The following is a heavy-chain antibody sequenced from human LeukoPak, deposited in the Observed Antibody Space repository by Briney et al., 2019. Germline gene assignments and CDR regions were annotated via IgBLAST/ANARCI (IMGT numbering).Heavy chain of an antibody. CDR3: ARVGYSYGGDY. V-gene: IGHV4-39*07. CDR2: IYYSGIT. Sequence: PSETLSLTCTVSGGSLSSSGWYWGWIRQSPGKGLEWIGNIYYSGITYDNPSLESRVTISVDTSKNQFSLKLSSVTAADTAVYYCARVGYSYGGDYWGQGTLVTVSS. D-gene: IGHD5-18*01. CDR1: GGSLSSSGWY. J-gene: IGHJ4*02.